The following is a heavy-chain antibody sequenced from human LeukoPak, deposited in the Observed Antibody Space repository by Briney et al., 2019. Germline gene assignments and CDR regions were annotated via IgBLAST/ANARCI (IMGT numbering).Heavy chain of an antibody. CDR2: INSDGSST. CDR3: ARAYCSGGSCYRAHYYYYYMDV. CDR1: GFTFSSYA. D-gene: IGHD2-15*01. J-gene: IGHJ6*03. Sequence: GGSLRLSCAASGFTFSSYAMSWVRQAPGKGLVWVSRINSDGSSTSYADSVKGRFTISRDNAKNMLYLQMNSLRAEDTAVYYCARAYCSGGSCYRAHYYYYYMDVWGKGTTVTVSS. V-gene: IGHV3-74*01.